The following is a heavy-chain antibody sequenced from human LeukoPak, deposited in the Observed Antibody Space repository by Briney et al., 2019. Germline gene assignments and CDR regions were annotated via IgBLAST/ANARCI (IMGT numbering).Heavy chain of an antibody. V-gene: IGHV1-46*01. CDR3: ARGRGIDGYSPYWYFDL. J-gene: IGHJ2*01. D-gene: IGHD5-24*01. Sequence: GASVKVSCKASGYTFTSYYMHWVRQAPGQGLEWMGIINPSGGSTSYAQKFQGRVTMTRDMSTSTVYMELSSLRSEDTAVYYCARGRGIDGYSPYWYFDLWGRGTLVTVSS. CDR1: GYTFTSYY. CDR2: INPSGGST.